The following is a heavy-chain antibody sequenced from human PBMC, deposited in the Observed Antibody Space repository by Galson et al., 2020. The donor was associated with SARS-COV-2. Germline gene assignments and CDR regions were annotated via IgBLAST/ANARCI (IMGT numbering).Heavy chain of an antibody. CDR3: ARSYYDMLTGYYYYMDG. J-gene: IGHJ6*03. V-gene: IGHV2-70*11. CDR2: IDWDDDK. CDR1: GFSLSTSGMC. Sequence: SGPTLVKPTQTLTLTCTFSGFSLSTSGMCVSWIRQPPGKALEWLARIDWDDDKYYSTSLKTRLTISKDTSKNQVVLTMTNMDPVDTATYYCARSYYDMLTGYYYYMDGWGKGTTVTVSS. D-gene: IGHD3-9*01.